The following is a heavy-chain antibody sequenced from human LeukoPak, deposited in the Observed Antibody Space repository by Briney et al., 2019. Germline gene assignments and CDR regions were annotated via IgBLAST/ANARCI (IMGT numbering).Heavy chain of an antibody. CDR3: TRGRITIFGVVIPHFDN. D-gene: IGHD3-3*01. J-gene: IGHJ4*02. Sequence: SETLSLTCTVSRGSISSYYWSWIRQPPGKGLEWIGYIDNSGNTNSNPSLKSRVTMSVDTSKNQFSLKLSSVIAADTAVYYCTRGRITIFGVVIPHFDNWGQGTLVTVSS. CDR1: RGSISSYY. V-gene: IGHV4-59*01. CDR2: IDNSGNT.